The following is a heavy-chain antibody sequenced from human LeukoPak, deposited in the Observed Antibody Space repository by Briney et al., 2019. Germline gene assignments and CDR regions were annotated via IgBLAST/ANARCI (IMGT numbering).Heavy chain of an antibody. V-gene: IGHV3-7*01. J-gene: IGHJ4*02. D-gene: IGHD5-18*01. CDR1: GFTFSSYW. Sequence: PGGSLRLSCAASGFTFSSYWMSWVRQAPGKGLEWVANIKQDGGEKYYVDSVKGRFTISRDNAKNSLYLQMNSLRAEDTAVYYCARADLWGYSYGYGCLHDYWGQGTLVTVSS. CDR2: IKQDGGEK. CDR3: ARADLWGYSYGYGCLHDY.